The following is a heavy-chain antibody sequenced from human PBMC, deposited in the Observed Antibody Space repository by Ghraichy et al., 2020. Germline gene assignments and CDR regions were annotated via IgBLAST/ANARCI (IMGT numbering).Heavy chain of an antibody. CDR2: IDPNSGGT. Sequence: ASGKVSCKASGSTFTAYYIHWVRQAPGQGLEWMGRIDPNSGGTKYVEKFQGRVTMTRDTSTSTAYMEVSRLRSDDTAVYYCARDFFSSITSPNYYYGMDVWGQGTTVTVS. J-gene: IGHJ6*02. CDR3: ARDFFSSITSPNYYYGMDV. CDR1: GSTFTAYY. V-gene: IGHV1-2*06. D-gene: IGHD3-10*01.